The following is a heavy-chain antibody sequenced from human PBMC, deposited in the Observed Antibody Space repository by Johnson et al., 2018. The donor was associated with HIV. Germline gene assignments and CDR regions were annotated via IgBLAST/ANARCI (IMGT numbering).Heavy chain of an antibody. CDR1: GFTFSNAW. V-gene: IGHV3-30-3*01. Sequence: QVQLVESGGGLVKPGGSLRLSCAASGFTFSNAWMSWVRQAPGKGLEWVAVISYDGSNKYYADSVKGRFTISRDNSKNTLYLQMNSLRAEDTAVYYCARRAHDAFDIWGQGTMVTVSS. CDR2: ISYDGSNK. J-gene: IGHJ3*02. CDR3: ARRAHDAFDI.